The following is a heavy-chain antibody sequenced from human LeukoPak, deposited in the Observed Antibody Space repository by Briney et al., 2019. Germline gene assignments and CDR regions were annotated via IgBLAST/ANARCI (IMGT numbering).Heavy chain of an antibody. CDR1: GFTLSDYY. V-gene: IGHV3-11*01. CDR3: ARAHYYGSGSYLPFDY. D-gene: IGHD3-10*01. J-gene: IGHJ4*02. Sequence: KSGGSLRLSCAASGFTLSDYYMSWIRQAPGKGLEWVSYISSSGSTIYYADSVKGRFTISRDNAKSSLYLQMNSLRAEDTAVYYCARAHYYGSGSYLPFDYWGQGTLVTVSS. CDR2: ISSSGSTI.